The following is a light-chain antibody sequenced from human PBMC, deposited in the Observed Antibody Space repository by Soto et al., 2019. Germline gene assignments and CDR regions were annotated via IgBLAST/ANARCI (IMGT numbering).Light chain of an antibody. CDR2: DAS. V-gene: IGKV1-5*01. Sequence: DIQMTQSPSTLSASVGDRVTITCRASQSISSWLAWYQQKPGKAPKLLIYDASSLESGVPSRFSGSGSGTEFTLTIRRLQPDDFETYYCQQYNSPTFGQGTKVEIK. J-gene: IGKJ1*01. CDR3: QQYNSPT. CDR1: QSISSW.